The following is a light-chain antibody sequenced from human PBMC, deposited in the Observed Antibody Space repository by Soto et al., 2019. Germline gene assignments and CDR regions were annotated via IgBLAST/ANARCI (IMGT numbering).Light chain of an antibody. CDR3: QSYDSSLSGYV. Sequence: QSVLTQPPSVSGAPGQRVTISCTGSSSSIGAGYDVHWYQQLPGTGPKLLIYANNNRPSGVPDRFSGPKSGTSASLAITGLRAEDEADYYCQSYDSSLSGYVFGTGTKVTVL. CDR2: ANN. J-gene: IGLJ1*01. V-gene: IGLV1-40*01. CDR1: SSSIGAGYD.